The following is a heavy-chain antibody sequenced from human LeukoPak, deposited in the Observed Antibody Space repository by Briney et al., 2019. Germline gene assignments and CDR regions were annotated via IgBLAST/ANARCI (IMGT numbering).Heavy chain of an antibody. CDR1: GFTFSSYS. V-gene: IGHV3-48*04. J-gene: IGHJ6*03. CDR3: AILATGSSWSYYYYYYYMDV. D-gene: IGHD6-13*01. CDR2: ISSSSSTI. Sequence: PGGSLRLSCAASGFTFSSYSMNWVRQAPGKGLEWVSYISSSSSTIYYADSVKGRFTISRDNAKNSLYLQMNSLRGEDTAVYYCAILATGSSWSYYYYYYYMDVWGKGTTVTVSS.